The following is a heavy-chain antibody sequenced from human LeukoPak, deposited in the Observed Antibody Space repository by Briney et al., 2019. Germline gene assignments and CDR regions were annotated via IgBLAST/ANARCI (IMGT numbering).Heavy chain of an antibody. Sequence: ASVKVSCKASGGTFSSYAISWVRQAPGQGLEWMGGIIPIFGTANYAQKFQGRVTITADESTSTAYMELSSLRSEDTAVYYCARGYGGSGSYYNPPLARVGYFDYWGQGTLVTVSS. CDR3: ARGYGGSGSYYNPPLARVGYFDY. V-gene: IGHV1-69*13. D-gene: IGHD3-10*01. CDR1: GGTFSSYA. CDR2: IIPIFGTA. J-gene: IGHJ4*02.